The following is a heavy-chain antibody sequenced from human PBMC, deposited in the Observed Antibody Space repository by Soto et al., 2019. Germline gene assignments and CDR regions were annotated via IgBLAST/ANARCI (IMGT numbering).Heavy chain of an antibody. J-gene: IGHJ6*02. CDR2: IKSKTDGGTT. CDR3: TTDEVWCTNGFCRYYYYGMDV. D-gene: IGHD2-8*01. CDR1: GFTFSSAW. Sequence: GSLRLSCAASGFTFSSAWMSWVRQAPGKGLEWVGRIKSKTDGGTTDYAAPVKGRFTISRDDSKNTLYLQLNSLKTADTAVYYCTTDEVWCTNGFCRYYYYGMDVWGQGTTVTVSS. V-gene: IGHV3-15*01.